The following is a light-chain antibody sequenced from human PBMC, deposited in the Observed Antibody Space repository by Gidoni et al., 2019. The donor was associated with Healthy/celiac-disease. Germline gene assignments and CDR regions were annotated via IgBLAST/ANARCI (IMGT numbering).Light chain of an antibody. J-gene: IGLJ3*02. Sequence: QSVLTQPPAASGTPGQRVTISCSGSSSNIGSNDVFWYRQFPGTAPKLLIYRNNQRPSGVPHRFSGSTSGTSASLAISGLRSEDEADYYCAAWDDRLSGPVFGGGTKLTAL. V-gene: IGLV1-47*01. CDR1: SSNIGSND. CDR3: AAWDDRLSGPV. CDR2: RNN.